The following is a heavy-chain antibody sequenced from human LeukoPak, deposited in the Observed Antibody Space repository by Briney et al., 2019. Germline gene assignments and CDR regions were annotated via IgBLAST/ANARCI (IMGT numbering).Heavy chain of an antibody. Sequence: ASVKVSCKTSGYTFKASGLSSARPVPGQGLEWMGWISGYNGDTKFAQTLQDRVTLTTDTSTSTVYMELRSLTSDDTAVYYCARLGSLVDIIPNNRDVWGQGTTVTVSS. D-gene: IGHD3-22*01. V-gene: IGHV1-18*04. J-gene: IGHJ6*02. CDR1: GYTFKASG. CDR2: ISGYNGDT. CDR3: ARLGSLVDIIPNNRDV.